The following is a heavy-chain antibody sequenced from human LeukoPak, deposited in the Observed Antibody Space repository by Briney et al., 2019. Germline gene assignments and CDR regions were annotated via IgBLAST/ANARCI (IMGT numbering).Heavy chain of an antibody. J-gene: IGHJ4*02. Sequence: GGSLRLSCAASGFTFSSYALSWVRKGPGQGLEWVSAISGSGGSTYYADSVKGRFTISRDNSKNTLYLQMNSLRAEDTAVSYCAKDGADCSGGSCYPDLQYYFDYWGQGTLVTVSS. CDR3: AKDGADCSGGSCYPDLQYYFDY. D-gene: IGHD2-15*01. V-gene: IGHV3-23*01. CDR2: ISGSGGST. CDR1: GFTFSSYA.